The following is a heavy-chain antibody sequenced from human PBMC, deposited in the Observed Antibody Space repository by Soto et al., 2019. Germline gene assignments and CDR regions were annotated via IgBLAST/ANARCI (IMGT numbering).Heavy chain of an antibody. CDR1: GDSISSSSW. V-gene: IGHV4-4*02. CDR3: ARASGTYQD. CDR2: IYHTGST. J-gene: IGHJ4*02. Sequence: QVQLQESGPGLVKPSGTLSLTCAVSGDSISSSSWWSWLRQHPGKGLEWIGEIYHTGSTNYNPSLKIRVTISVDKSKNHFSLKLSSVTAADTAVYYWARASGTYQDWGQGTLVTVSS. D-gene: IGHD1-26*01.